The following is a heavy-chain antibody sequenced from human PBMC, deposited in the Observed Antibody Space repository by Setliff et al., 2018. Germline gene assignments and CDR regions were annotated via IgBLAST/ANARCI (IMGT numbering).Heavy chain of an antibody. D-gene: IGHD6-19*01. V-gene: IGHV3-73*01. CDR2: IRDKYNSYAI. CDR3: TRRSANSSAD. Sequence: PGESLKISCAASGFIFSGSAIHWVRQASGKGLEWVGRIRDKYNSYAIAYAASVEGRFTISRDDSKNMAYLQMNSLRTEDTAVYYCTRRSANSSADWGQGTLVTAPQ. J-gene: IGHJ4*02. CDR1: GFIFSGSA.